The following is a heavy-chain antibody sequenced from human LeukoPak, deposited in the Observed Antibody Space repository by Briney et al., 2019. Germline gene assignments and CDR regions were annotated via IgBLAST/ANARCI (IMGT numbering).Heavy chain of an antibody. D-gene: IGHD1-1*01. Sequence: GGSLRLSCAASGFTFSSYWMSWVRQAPGKGLEWVANIKYEGSEKYYVDSVKGRFTISGDNAKNSLYLQMNSLRAEDTAVYYCARERYKGFDYWGQGTLVTVSS. CDR2: IKYEGSEK. V-gene: IGHV3-7*01. CDR1: GFTFSSYW. CDR3: ARERYKGFDY. J-gene: IGHJ4*02.